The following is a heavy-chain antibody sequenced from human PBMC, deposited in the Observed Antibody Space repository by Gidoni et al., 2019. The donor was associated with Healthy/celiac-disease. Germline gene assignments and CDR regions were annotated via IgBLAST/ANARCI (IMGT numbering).Heavy chain of an antibody. D-gene: IGHD2-2*01. CDR1: AFPCSSYA. J-gene: IGHJ1*01. CDR2: ISYDRSNK. Sequence: QVQLVESGGGVVQPGRSLRLSCAASAFPCSSYAMHWVRQAPGKGLEWVAVISYDRSNKYYADSVKGRFTISRDNSKNTLYLQMNSLRAEDTAVYYCARDQYHRREYFQHWGQGTLVTVSS. V-gene: IGHV3-30-3*01. CDR3: ARDQYHRREYFQH.